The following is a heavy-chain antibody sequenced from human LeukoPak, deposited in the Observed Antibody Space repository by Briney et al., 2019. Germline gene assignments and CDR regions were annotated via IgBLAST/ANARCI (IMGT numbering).Heavy chain of an antibody. D-gene: IGHD4-11*01. Sequence: SETLSLTCTVSGGSISSYYWSWIRQPPGKGLEWIGYIYYSGTTNYNPSLKSRVTISADTSKNQFSLKLSSVTAADTAVYYCARLWDSNYFDYWGQGTLVTVSS. CDR1: GGSISSYY. CDR2: IYYSGTT. CDR3: ARLWDSNYFDY. J-gene: IGHJ4*02. V-gene: IGHV4-59*08.